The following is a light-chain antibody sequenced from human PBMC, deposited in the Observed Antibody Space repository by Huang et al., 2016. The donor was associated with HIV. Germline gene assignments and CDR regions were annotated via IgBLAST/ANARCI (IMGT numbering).Light chain of an antibody. V-gene: IGKV3-20*01. CDR1: QSVSRNY. J-gene: IGKJ1*01. Sequence: EIVLTQSPGTLSLSPGERATLSCRASQSVSRNYLAWYQQRPGQAPRLLIYGASSRATGIPDRFSGTGSGTDFTLTINRREPEDFAIYYCQQCGRSPWTFGQGTKVEI. CDR2: GAS. CDR3: QQCGRSPWT.